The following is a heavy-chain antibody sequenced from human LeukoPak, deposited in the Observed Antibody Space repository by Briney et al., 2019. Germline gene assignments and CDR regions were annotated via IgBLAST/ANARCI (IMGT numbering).Heavy chain of an antibody. CDR1: GYTFTSYA. V-gene: IGHV1-3*01. Sequence: ASVKVSCKASGYTFTSYAMHWVRQAPGQRLEWMGWINAGNGNTKYSQKFQGRVTITRDTSASTAYMELSSLRSEDTAVYYCARGRLSSSGWYHAPSSFDPWGQGTLVTVSS. D-gene: IGHD6-19*01. CDR3: ARGRLSSSGWYHAPSSFDP. J-gene: IGHJ5*02. CDR2: INAGNGNT.